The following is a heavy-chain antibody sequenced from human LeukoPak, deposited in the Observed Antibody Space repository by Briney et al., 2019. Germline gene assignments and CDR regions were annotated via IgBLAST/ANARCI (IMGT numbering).Heavy chain of an antibody. J-gene: IGHJ4*02. D-gene: IGHD3-22*01. V-gene: IGHV1-24*01. Sequence: ASVKVSCKVSGYTLTELSMHWVRQAPGEGLEWMGGFDPEDGETIYAQKFQGRVTMTEDTSTDTAYMELSSLRSEDTAVYYCATAVKITYYYDSSFDYWGQGTLVTVSS. CDR1: GYTLTELS. CDR2: FDPEDGET. CDR3: ATAVKITYYYDSSFDY.